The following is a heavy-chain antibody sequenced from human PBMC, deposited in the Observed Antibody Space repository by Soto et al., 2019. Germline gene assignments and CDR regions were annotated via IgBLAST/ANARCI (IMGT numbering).Heavy chain of an antibody. D-gene: IGHD6-19*01. J-gene: IGHJ4*02. CDR2: IYDGGNS. Sequence: QLQLQESGPGLVKPSETLSLTCTVSGGSISSSTSYWGWVRQPPGKGLEWSASIYDGGNSHYHQSIRSRVPLSVDTSKNHLSLTLSSVTAADTAVYYCARHSSVSRHPGFDYWGQGSLVPVSS. CDR1: GGSISSSTSY. V-gene: IGHV4-39*01. CDR3: ARHSSVSRHPGFDY.